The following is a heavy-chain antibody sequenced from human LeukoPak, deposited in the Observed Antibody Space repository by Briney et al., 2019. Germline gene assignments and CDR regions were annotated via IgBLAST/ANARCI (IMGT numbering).Heavy chain of an antibody. CDR2: IYPNSGGS. J-gene: IGHJ4*02. D-gene: IGHD3-22*01. CDR1: GYTFTGYY. V-gene: IGHV1-2*06. CDR3: ARDYYYYDSSGYYYIPYYFDF. Sequence: GASVKVSCQASGYTFTGYYMHWVGPAPGKEVEWMGRIYPNSGGSNFVQKFQGRVTMHRHRSLSTAYVAANRLRSDDTAVYYCARDYYYYDSSGYYYIPYYFDFRGQGTLVTVSS.